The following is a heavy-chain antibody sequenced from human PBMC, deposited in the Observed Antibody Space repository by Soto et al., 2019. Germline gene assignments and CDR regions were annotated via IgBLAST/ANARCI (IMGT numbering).Heavy chain of an antibody. CDR2: IYPGDSDT. J-gene: IGHJ4*02. D-gene: IGHD6-13*01. Sequence: PGESLKISCKGSGYSFTSYWIGWVRQMPGKGLEWMGIIYPGDSDTRYSPSFQGQVTISADKSISSAYLQRSSLKASDTAMYYCARLVSIAAAGPYFDYWGQGTLVTVS. CDR3: ARLVSIAAAGPYFDY. V-gene: IGHV5-51*01. CDR1: GYSFTSYW.